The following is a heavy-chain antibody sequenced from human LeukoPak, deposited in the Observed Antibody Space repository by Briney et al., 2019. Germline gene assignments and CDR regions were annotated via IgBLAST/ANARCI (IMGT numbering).Heavy chain of an antibody. CDR3: ARERGDNWFDP. CDR2: IYYSGST. Sequence: SETLSLTCTVSGGSISSGGYYWSWIRQPPGKGLEWIGYIYYSGSTYYNPSLKSRVTISVDTSKNQFSLKLSSVTAADTAVYYCARERGDNWFDPWGQGTLVTVSS. J-gene: IGHJ5*02. V-gene: IGHV4-30-4*08. CDR1: GGSISSGGYY.